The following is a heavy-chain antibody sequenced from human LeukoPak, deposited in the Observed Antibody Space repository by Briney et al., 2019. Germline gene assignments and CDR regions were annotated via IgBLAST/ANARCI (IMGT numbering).Heavy chain of an antibody. D-gene: IGHD3-10*01. CDR1: GFTFSSYT. V-gene: IGHV3-30-3*01. CDR3: AKERIGFFDY. Sequence: PGGSLRLSCAASGFTFSSYTMHWVRQAPGKGLEWVAVISYDGSNKYYADSVKGRFTISRDNSKNTLYLQMNSLRAEGTAVYYCAKERIGFFDYWGQGTLVTVSS. CDR2: ISYDGSNK. J-gene: IGHJ4*02.